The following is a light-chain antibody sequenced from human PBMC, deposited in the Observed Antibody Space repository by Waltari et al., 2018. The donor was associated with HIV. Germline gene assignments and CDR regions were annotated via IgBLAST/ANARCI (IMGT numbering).Light chain of an antibody. Sequence: DIQMTQSPSTLSASVGDSVTITCRASQSISSWLAWYQQKPGKAPKILIYKASSLESGVPSRVSGSGSGTEFTLTISGLQPDDFATYSCQQYNSYSITFGGGTKVESK. CDR1: QSISSW. V-gene: IGKV1-5*03. J-gene: IGKJ4*01. CDR2: KAS. CDR3: QQYNSYSIT.